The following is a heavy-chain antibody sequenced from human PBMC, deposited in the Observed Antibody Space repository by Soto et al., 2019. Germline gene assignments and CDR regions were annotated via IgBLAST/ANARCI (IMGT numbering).Heavy chain of an antibody. CDR2: INSDGSSI. D-gene: IGHD2-2*01. V-gene: IGHV3-74*01. J-gene: IGHJ4*02. CDR3: AKDWYHTIDS. CDR1: GFDFSNTW. Sequence: GGSLRLSCATSGFDFSNTWIHWVRQVPVQGLVWVSRINSDGSSIIYADSVKGRFTLSRDNAKNTVHLQMSSLRVEDTAVYYCAKDWYHTIDSWGQGIPVTVSS.